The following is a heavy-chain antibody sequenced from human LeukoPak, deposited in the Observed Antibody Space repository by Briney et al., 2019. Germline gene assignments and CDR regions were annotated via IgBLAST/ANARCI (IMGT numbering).Heavy chain of an antibody. Sequence: SETLSLTCTVSGGPISSGSYYWSWIRQPAGKGLEWIGRIYTSGSTNYNPSLKSRVTISVDTSKNQFSLKLSSVTAADTAVYYCARGFSSSSLIDYWGQGTLVTVSS. CDR1: GGPISSGSYY. J-gene: IGHJ4*02. CDR3: ARGFSSSSLIDY. CDR2: IYTSGST. D-gene: IGHD6-6*01. V-gene: IGHV4-61*02.